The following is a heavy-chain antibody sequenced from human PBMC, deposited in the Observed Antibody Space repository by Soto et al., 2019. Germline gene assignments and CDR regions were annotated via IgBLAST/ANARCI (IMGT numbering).Heavy chain of an antibody. D-gene: IGHD3-16*01. CDR1: GYTFTRYG. J-gene: IGHJ6*02. Sequence: QVQLVQSGAEVKNPGASVKVSCKASGYTFTRYGIVWARQAPGQGLEWMGWINTYNGNTNYAQNVQGRVTLTTDTSTSKAYMELRSMRSNDKAIYYCAMVDVYVTPSPQDVWGQGTTVIVSS. CDR3: AMVDVYVTPSPQDV. CDR2: INTYNGNT. V-gene: IGHV1-18*01.